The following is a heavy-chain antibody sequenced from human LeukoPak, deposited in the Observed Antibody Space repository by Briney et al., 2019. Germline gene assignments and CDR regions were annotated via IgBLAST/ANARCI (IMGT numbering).Heavy chain of an antibody. CDR1: GGSISSGSYY. CDR2: IYTSGST. V-gene: IGHV4-61*02. CDR3: ARCIAAHYYYYYYMDV. D-gene: IGHD6-6*01. Sequence: SETLSLTCTVSGGSISSGSYYWSWIRQPAGKGLEWSGRIYTSGSTNYNPSLKSRVTISVDTSKNQFSLKLSSVTAADTAVYYCARCIAAHYYYYYYMDVWGKGTTVTVSS. J-gene: IGHJ6*03.